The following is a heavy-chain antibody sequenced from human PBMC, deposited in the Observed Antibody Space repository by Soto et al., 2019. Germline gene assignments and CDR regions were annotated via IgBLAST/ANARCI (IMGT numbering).Heavy chain of an antibody. Sequence: PGGSLRLSCAASGFTISSYAMSWVRQAPGKGLEWVSGVSGSGDSPYYADSVKGRFTISRDSSKNTLYLQMNSLRAEDTAVYYCAKGAVGGSGGLFDYWGQGTLVTVSS. CDR1: GFTISSYA. J-gene: IGHJ4*02. V-gene: IGHV3-23*01. CDR3: AKGAVGGSGGLFDY. D-gene: IGHD3-10*01. CDR2: VSGSGDSP.